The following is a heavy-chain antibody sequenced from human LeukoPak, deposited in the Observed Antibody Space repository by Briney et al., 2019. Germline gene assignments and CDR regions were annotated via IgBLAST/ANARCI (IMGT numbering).Heavy chain of an antibody. J-gene: IGHJ4*02. D-gene: IGHD1-26*01. Sequence: GGSLRLSCTASGFTFSSYAMTWVRQAPGKGLEWVSGIGGSAASSKHYAESVMGRFTISRDNSKNTLYLQMNSLRAEDTAVYYCAKPSGIVGALYYFDYWGQGTLVTVSS. CDR1: GFTFSSYA. CDR2: IGGSAASSK. V-gene: IGHV3-23*01. CDR3: AKPSGIVGALYYFDY.